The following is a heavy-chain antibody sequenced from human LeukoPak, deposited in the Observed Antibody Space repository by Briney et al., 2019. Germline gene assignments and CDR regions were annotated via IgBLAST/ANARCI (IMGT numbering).Heavy chain of an antibody. V-gene: IGHV4-4*07. CDR2: IYTTGTA. Sequence: SETLSLTCTVSGDFISGSYWSWIRQPAGKGLEWIGRIYTTGTANYNPSLTSRVTMSVDTSKKQLSLKLNSVTAADTAVYYCATVGGEGGFLHYWGEGILVAVSS. J-gene: IGHJ4*02. CDR3: ATVGGEGGFLHY. D-gene: IGHD7-27*01. CDR1: GDFISGSY.